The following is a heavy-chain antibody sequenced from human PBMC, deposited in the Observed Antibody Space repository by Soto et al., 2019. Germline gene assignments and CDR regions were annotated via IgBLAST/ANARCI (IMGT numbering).Heavy chain of an antibody. V-gene: IGHV4-31*03. CDR1: GGSISSGGYY. CDR3: ARWPQLEPRFDY. J-gene: IGHJ4*02. Sequence: QVQLQESGPGLVKPSQTLSLTCTVSGGSISSGGYYWSWIRQHPGKGLEWIGYIYYSGSTYYNPSLKSRVPXXVXPSKNQFSLKLSSVTAADTAVYYCARWPQLEPRFDYGGQGTLVTVSS. CDR2: IYYSGST. D-gene: IGHD1-1*01.